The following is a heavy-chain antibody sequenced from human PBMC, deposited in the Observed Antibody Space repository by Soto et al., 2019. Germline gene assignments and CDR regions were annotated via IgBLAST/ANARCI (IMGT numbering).Heavy chain of an antibody. D-gene: IGHD3-22*01. CDR3: PTLIVGKNVFDY. Sequence: SETLSLTCTVSGGSISSYYWSWIRPPPGKGLEWIGYIYYSGSANYNPSLKRRVAISLDMSKNQSSLNLSSVTAADTAVYYCPTLIVGKNVFDYWGQGTLVTVSS. CDR2: IYYSGSA. CDR1: GGSISSYY. V-gene: IGHV4-59*01. J-gene: IGHJ4*02.